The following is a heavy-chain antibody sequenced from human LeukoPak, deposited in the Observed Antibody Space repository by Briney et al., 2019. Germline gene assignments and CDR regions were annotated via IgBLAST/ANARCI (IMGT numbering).Heavy chain of an antibody. J-gene: IGHJ4*02. D-gene: IGHD3-3*01. CDR1: GFTFSSYW. Sequence: PGGSLRLSCAASGFTFSSYWMSWVRQAPGKGLEWVANIKQDGSEKYYVDSVKGRFTISRDNAKNSLYLQMNSLRAEDTAVYYCARALKYYDFWSGYYYYFDYWGQGTLVTVSS. CDR2: IKQDGSEK. V-gene: IGHV3-7*01. CDR3: ARALKYYDFWSGYYYYFDY.